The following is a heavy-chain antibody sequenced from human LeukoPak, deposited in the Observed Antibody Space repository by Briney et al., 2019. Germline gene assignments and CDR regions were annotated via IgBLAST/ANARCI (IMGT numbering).Heavy chain of an antibody. J-gene: IGHJ4*02. CDR2: IWSDGGYK. Sequence: PGRSLRLSCAASGFTLSSYGFHWVRQAPGKGLEWVAVIWSDGGYKYYADSVKGRFTISRDDSKNTLYLQMNSLRAEDTAVYYCARDFSLQLFDYWGQGTLVTVFS. V-gene: IGHV3-33*01. D-gene: IGHD5-24*01. CDR3: ARDFSLQLFDY. CDR1: GFTLSSYG.